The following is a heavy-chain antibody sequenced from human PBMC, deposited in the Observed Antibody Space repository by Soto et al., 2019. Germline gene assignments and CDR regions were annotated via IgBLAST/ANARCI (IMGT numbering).Heavy chain of an antibody. D-gene: IGHD3-10*01. CDR3: AREGSRITMLRGAPPPYYYYYYMDV. Sequence: EVQLVESGGGLVQPGGSLRLSCAASGFTFSSFWMSWVRQAPGKGLEWVANIKQDGSEDYYVDSVKGRFTISRDNAKNPLDLQMSRLGGEDTAVYYCAREGSRITMLRGAPPPYYYYYYMDVWGKGTTVTVSS. V-gene: IGHV3-7*01. CDR2: IKQDGSED. J-gene: IGHJ6*03. CDR1: GFTFSSFW.